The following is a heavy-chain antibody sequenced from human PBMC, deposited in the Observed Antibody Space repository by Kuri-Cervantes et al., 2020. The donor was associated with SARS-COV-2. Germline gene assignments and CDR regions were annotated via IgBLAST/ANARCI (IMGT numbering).Heavy chain of an antibody. D-gene: IGHD3-3*01. CDR2: IYYSGST. V-gene: IGHV4-39*01. CDR3: VRLVPYYDFWSGSYYFDY. Sequence: SETLSLTCTVSGGSISSSSYYWGWIRQPPGKGLEWIGSIYYSGSTYYNPSLKSRVTISVDTSKNQFSLKLSSVTAADTAVYYCVRLVPYYDFWSGSYYFDYWGQGTLVTVSS. J-gene: IGHJ4*02. CDR1: GGSISSSSYY.